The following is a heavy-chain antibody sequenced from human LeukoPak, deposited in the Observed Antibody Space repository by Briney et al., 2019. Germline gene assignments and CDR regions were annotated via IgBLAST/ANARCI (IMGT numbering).Heavy chain of an antibody. CDR3: AKEVYYYGSGSYYNAIDY. D-gene: IGHD3-10*01. CDR2: ISGSGGST. CDR1: GFTFSSYA. Sequence: GGSLRLSCAASGFTFSSYAMSWVRQAPGKGLEGVSAISGSGGSTYYADSVKGRFTISRDNSKNTLYLQMNSLRAEDTAVYYCAKEVYYYGSGSYYNAIDYWGQGTLVTVSS. V-gene: IGHV3-23*01. J-gene: IGHJ4*02.